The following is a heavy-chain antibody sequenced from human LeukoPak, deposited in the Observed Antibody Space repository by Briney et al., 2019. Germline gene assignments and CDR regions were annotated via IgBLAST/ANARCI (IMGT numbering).Heavy chain of an antibody. CDR2: INPNSGGT. D-gene: IGHD2-2*01. CDR1: GYTFTGYY. Sequence: ASVKVSCKASGYTFTGYYMHWVRQAPGQGLEWMGWINPNSGGTNYAQKLQGRVTMTTDTSTSTAYMELRSLRSDDTAVYYCAREEGYCSSTSCRNWFDPWGQGTLVTVSS. CDR3: AREEGYCSSTSCRNWFDP. V-gene: IGHV1-2*02. J-gene: IGHJ5*02.